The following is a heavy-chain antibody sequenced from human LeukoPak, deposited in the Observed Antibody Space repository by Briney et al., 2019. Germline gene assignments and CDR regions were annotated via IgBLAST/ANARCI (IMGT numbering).Heavy chain of an antibody. J-gene: IGHJ4*02. Sequence: PGGSLRLSCAASGFTFSRYWMSWVRQAPGKGLEWVANMKEDGSEKYYVDSVKGRFTISRDNAKNSLYLQMNSLRAEDMAVYHCARAPNRVQNWVDCWGQGTLVTVSS. CDR1: GFTFSRYW. D-gene: IGHD7-27*01. V-gene: IGHV3-7*01. CDR2: MKEDGSEK. CDR3: ARAPNRVQNWVDC.